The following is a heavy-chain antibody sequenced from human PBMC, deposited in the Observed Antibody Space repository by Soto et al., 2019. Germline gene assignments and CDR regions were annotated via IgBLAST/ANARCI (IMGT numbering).Heavy chain of an antibody. CDR3: AKDKASYDIPPLDAFNI. Sequence: QVQLVESGGGVVQPGRSLRLSCAASEFIFSSYGMHWVRQAPGKGLEWVAVISYDGSNKYFADSVKGRFTISRDNSKNTLYLQMDSLRTEDTAVYYCAKDKASYDIPPLDAFNIWGQGTMVTVSS. CDR1: EFIFSSYG. J-gene: IGHJ3*02. CDR2: ISYDGSNK. V-gene: IGHV3-30*18. D-gene: IGHD3-9*01.